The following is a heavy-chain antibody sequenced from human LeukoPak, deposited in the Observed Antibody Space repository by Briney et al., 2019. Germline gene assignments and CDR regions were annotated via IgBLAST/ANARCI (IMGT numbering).Heavy chain of an antibody. J-gene: IGHJ4*02. Sequence: GGSLRLSCAASGFTFSSYAMSWVRQVPGKGLEWVSYISSSGSTIYYADSVKGRFTISRDNAKNSLYLQMNSLRAEDTAVYYCARDSMAVRGVKIDYFDYWGQGTLVTVSS. V-gene: IGHV3-48*03. CDR1: GFTFSSYA. D-gene: IGHD3-10*01. CDR3: ARDSMAVRGVKIDYFDY. CDR2: ISSSGSTI.